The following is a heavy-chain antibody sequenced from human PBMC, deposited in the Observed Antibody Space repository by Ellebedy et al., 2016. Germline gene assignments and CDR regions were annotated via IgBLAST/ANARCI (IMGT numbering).Heavy chain of an antibody. J-gene: IGHJ4*02. V-gene: IGHV4-59*01. Sequence: SETLSLXCTVSVCSFATYYWTWIRQSPGKGLEWIGYVFYGGSTKYNPSLRSRVTISLDTSKNQFSLKVTSVAAADTAVYYCARDVSLYSSSPSFDFWGQGTLVTVSS. D-gene: IGHD6-6*01. CDR2: VFYGGST. CDR1: VCSFATYY. CDR3: ARDVSLYSSSPSFDF.